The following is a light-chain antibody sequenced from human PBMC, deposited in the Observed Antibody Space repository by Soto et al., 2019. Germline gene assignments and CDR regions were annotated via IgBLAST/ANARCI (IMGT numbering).Light chain of an antibody. J-gene: IGLJ1*01. V-gene: IGLV2-14*01. Sequence: SVLAQPVSVSGSAVQSITISCTGTSTDIAPYNYVSWYQQHPGKAPELIICEVSNRPSGVSNRFSGSKSGNTASLTISGLQAEDEADYYCSSYSGTSYYVFGTGSKVTVL. CDR1: STDIAPYNY. CDR2: EVS. CDR3: SSYSGTSYYV.